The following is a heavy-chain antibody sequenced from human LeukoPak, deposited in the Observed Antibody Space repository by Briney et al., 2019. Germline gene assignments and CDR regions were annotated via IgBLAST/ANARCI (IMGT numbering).Heavy chain of an antibody. Sequence: SETLSLTCAVYGGSFSGYYWSWIRQPPGKGLEWIGEINHSGSTNYNPSLKRRVTISVDTSKNQFSLKLSSVTAADTAVYYCARGGGYYWNWGQGTLVTVSS. D-gene: IGHD3-22*01. J-gene: IGHJ4*02. CDR1: GGSFSGYY. CDR2: INHSGST. V-gene: IGHV4-34*01. CDR3: ARGGGYYWN.